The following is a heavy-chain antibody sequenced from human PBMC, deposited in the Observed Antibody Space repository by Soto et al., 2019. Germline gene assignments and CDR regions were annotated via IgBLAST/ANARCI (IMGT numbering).Heavy chain of an antibody. D-gene: IGHD4-17*01. CDR3: ARERKTVTTYYYYGMDV. CDR1: GGTFSSYA. Sequence: GASVKVSCKASGGTFSSYAISWVRQAPGQGLEWMGGIIPIFGTANYAQKFQGRVTITADESTSTAYMELSSLRSEDTAVYYCARERKTVTTYYYYGMDVWGQGTTVTVSS. J-gene: IGHJ6*02. CDR2: IIPIFGTA. V-gene: IGHV1-69*13.